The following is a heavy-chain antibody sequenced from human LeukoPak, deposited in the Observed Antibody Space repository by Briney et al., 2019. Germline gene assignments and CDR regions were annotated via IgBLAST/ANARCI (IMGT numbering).Heavy chain of an antibody. Sequence: GGSLRLSCAASGFTFSSYAMSWVRQAPGKGLEWVSAISGSGGSTYYADSVKGRFTISRDNSKNTLYPQMNSLRAEDTAVYYCAKGSSPYGDDDIDYWGQGTLVTVSS. CDR2: ISGSGGST. J-gene: IGHJ4*02. D-gene: IGHD4-17*01. CDR1: GFTFSSYA. V-gene: IGHV3-23*01. CDR3: AKGSSPYGDDDIDY.